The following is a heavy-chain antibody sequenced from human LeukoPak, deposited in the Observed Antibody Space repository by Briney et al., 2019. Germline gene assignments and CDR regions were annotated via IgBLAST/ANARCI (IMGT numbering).Heavy chain of an antibody. V-gene: IGHV3-74*01. Sequence: GGSLRLSCAASGFTFSSYSMNWVRQAPGKGLVWVSRIASDGSSTTYADSVKGRFSISRDNAENTLYLQMNSLRVEDTAVYYCARGRPHGNDYWGQGTLVTVSS. CDR1: GFTFSSYS. CDR2: IASDGSST. D-gene: IGHD4-23*01. CDR3: ARGRPHGNDY. J-gene: IGHJ4*02.